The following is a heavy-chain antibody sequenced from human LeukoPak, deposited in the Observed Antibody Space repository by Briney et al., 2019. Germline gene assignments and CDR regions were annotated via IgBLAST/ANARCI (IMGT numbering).Heavy chain of an antibody. CDR2: IIPIFGTA. J-gene: IGHJ4*02. V-gene: IGHV1-69*05. D-gene: IGHD4-17*01. CDR3: ARGKGPYFATVTTIFDY. Sequence: GASVKVSCKASGGTFRSYAISWVRQAPGQGLEWMGGIIPIFGTANYAQKFQGRVTITTAESTSTAYMELSSLRSEDTAVYYCARGKGPYFATVTTIFDYWGQGTLVTVSS. CDR1: GGTFRSYA.